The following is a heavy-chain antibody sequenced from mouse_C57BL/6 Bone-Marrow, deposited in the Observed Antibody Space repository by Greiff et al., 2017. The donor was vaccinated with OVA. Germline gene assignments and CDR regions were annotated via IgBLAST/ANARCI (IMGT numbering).Heavy chain of an antibody. D-gene: IGHD2-2*01. CDR1: GFGFNTYA. J-gene: IGHJ2*01. CDR2: IRSKSNNYAT. CDR3: VRQGGYALDY. V-gene: IGHV10-1*01. Sequence: EVQLMESGGGLVQPKGSLKLSCAASGFGFNTYAMNWVRQAPGKGLEWVARIRSKSNNYATYYADSVKDRFTISRDDSEIMLYLQMNNVKTEDTAMYYCVRQGGYALDYWGQGTTLTVSA.